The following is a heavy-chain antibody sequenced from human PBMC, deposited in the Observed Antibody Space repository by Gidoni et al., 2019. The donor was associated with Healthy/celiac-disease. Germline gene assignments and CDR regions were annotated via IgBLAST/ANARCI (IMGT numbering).Heavy chain of an antibody. V-gene: IGHV3-21*01. Sequence: EVQLVESGGGLVKPGGSLRLSCAASGFTFSSYSMNWVRQAPGKGLEWVSSISSSSSYIYYADSVKGRFTISRDNAKNSLYLQMNSLRAEDTAVYYCARLGYCTNGVCRPLDYWGQGTLVTVSS. CDR1: GFTFSSYS. CDR3: ARLGYCTNGVCRPLDY. J-gene: IGHJ4*02. CDR2: ISSSSSYI. D-gene: IGHD2-8*01.